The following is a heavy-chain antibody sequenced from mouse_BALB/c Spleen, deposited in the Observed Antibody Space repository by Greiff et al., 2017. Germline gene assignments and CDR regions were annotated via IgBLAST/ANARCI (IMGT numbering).Heavy chain of an antibody. V-gene: IGHV1-14*01. CDR1: GYTFTSYV. D-gene: IGHD2-4*01. CDR3: ARCGYYDYDGLAY. J-gene: IGHJ3*01. Sequence: EVKLQESGPELVKPGASVKMSCKASGYTFTSYVMHWVKQKPGQGLEWIGYINPYNDGTKYNEKFKGKATLTSDKSSSTAYMELSSLTSEDSAVYYCARCGYYDYDGLAYWGQGTLVTVSA. CDR2: INPYNDGT.